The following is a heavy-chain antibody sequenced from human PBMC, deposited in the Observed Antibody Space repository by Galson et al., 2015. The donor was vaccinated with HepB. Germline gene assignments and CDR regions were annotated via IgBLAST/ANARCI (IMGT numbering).Heavy chain of an antibody. D-gene: IGHD5-18*01. CDR2: INTGNGNT. J-gene: IGHJ6*02. Sequence: SVKVSCKASGYTFTSYAMHWVRQAPGQRPEWMGWINTGNGNTKYSQNFQGRVTITRDTSASTAYMELGGQRSEDTAVYYCARVGYSYGIDYYGMDVWGQGTTVTVSS. CDR1: GYTFTSYA. V-gene: IGHV1-3*04. CDR3: ARVGYSYGIDYYGMDV.